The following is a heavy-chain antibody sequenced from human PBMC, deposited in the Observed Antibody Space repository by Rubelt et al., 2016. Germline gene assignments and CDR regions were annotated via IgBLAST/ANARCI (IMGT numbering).Heavy chain of an antibody. D-gene: IGHD6-19*01. CDR2: IYWDDDK. CDR1: GFSLSTSGVG. CDR3: AHIRVYSSGWHPTQAY. J-gene: IGHJ4*02. V-gene: IGHV2-5*02. Sequence: QITLKESGPTLVKPTQTLTLTCTFSGFSLSTSGVGVGWIRQPPGKALEWLALIYWDDDKRYSPSLKSSLPLTKDPSKNQVVLTMTTMDPVDTATYYCAHIRVYSSGWHPTQAYWGQGTLVTVSS.